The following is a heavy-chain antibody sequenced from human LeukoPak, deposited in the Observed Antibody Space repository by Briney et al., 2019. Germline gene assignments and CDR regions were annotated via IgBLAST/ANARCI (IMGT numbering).Heavy chain of an antibody. CDR3: AKLYYDSSGYYRRDNWFDP. CDR1: GFTFSSYA. Sequence: GGSLRLSCAASGFTFSSYAMSWVRQAPGEGLEWVSAISGSGGSTYYADSVKGRFTISRDNSKNTLYLQMNSLRAEDTAVYYCAKLYYDSSGYYRRDNWFDPWGQGTLVTVSS. J-gene: IGHJ5*02. CDR2: ISGSGGST. D-gene: IGHD3-22*01. V-gene: IGHV3-23*01.